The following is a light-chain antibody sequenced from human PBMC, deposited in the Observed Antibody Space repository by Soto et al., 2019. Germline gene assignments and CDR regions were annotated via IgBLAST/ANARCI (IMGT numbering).Light chain of an antibody. J-gene: IGKJ4*01. CDR2: DAS. Sequence: EIVLTQSPATLSLSPGERATLSCRASQSINSQLAWYQQKPGQAPRLLIYDASNRATGIPARFSGSETWTDFTLPISSLEPEDSAVYYCQQRWSWPLTFGGGTKVEIK. CDR1: QSINSQ. V-gene: IGKV3-11*01. CDR3: QQRWSWPLT.